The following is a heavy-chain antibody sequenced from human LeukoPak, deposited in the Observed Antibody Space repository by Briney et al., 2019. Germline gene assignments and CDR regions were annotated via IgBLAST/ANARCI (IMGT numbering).Heavy chain of an antibody. J-gene: IGHJ4*02. CDR3: ARDSTYYYDSSAYY. D-gene: IGHD3-22*01. CDR1: GFTVSSNY. CDR2: IYSGGST. V-gene: IGHV3-66*01. Sequence: GGSLRLSCAASGFTVSSNYMSWVRQAPGKGLEWVSVIYSGGSTYYADSVKGRFTISRDNSKNTLYLQMNSLRAEDTAVYYCARDSTYYYDSSAYYWGQGTLVTVSS.